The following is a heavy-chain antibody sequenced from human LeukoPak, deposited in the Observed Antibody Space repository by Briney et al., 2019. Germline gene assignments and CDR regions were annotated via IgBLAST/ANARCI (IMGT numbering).Heavy chain of an antibody. V-gene: IGHV3-33*08. D-gene: IGHD3-10*01. Sequence: GGSLRLSCAASGFTFSSYSMNWVRQAPGKGLEWVAVIWYDGSNKYYADSVKGRFTISRDNSKNTLYLQMNSLRAEDTAVYYCARDPLLIHRITMVRGVIYWGQGTLVTVSS. CDR2: IWYDGSNK. CDR3: ARDPLLIHRITMVRGVIY. J-gene: IGHJ4*02. CDR1: GFTFSSYS.